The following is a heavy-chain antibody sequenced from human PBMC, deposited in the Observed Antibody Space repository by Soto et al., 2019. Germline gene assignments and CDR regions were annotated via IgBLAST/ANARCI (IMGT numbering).Heavy chain of an antibody. CDR3: ARHVAAAVNWFEP. D-gene: IGHD6-25*01. CDR1: GGSISSYY. V-gene: IGHV4-59*08. Sequence: SETLSLTCTVSGGSISSYYWSWIRQPPGKGLEWIGYIYYSGSTNYNPSLKSRVTISVDTSKNQFSLKLSSVTAADTAVYYCARHVAAAVNWFEPWGQGTLVTVSS. J-gene: IGHJ5*02. CDR2: IYYSGST.